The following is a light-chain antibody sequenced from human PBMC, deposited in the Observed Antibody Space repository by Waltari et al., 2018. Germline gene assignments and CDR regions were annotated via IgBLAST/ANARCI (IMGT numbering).Light chain of an antibody. Sequence: DIVLTQSPDSLAVSLGERATINRKSSQSVLSSSNNKNYLGCYQQRPGQPPKLLITWASTRESVVPDRFSGSGSGTDFTLTISSLQAEDGAVYFCQQCYTFPYTFGQGTKLEIK. J-gene: IGKJ2*01. CDR3: QQCYTFPYT. V-gene: IGKV4-1*01. CDR1: QSVLSSSNNKNY. CDR2: WAS.